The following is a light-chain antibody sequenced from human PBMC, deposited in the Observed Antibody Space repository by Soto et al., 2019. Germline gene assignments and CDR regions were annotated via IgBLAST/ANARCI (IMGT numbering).Light chain of an antibody. V-gene: IGKV3D-20*02. CDR2: DAS. CDR1: QSVSSSY. CDR3: QQRSNWPGT. Sequence: EVELTQPPGTLSLSPGERATLSCRASQSVSSSYLAWYRQKPGQAPRLLIYDASNRATGIPARFSGSGSGTDFTLTISSLEPEDFAVYYCQQRSNWPGTFGQGTKVDIK. J-gene: IGKJ1*01.